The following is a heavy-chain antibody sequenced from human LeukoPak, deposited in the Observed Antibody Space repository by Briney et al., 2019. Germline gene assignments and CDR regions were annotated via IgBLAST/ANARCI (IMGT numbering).Heavy chain of an antibody. V-gene: IGHV1-69*04. CDR1: GGTFSSYG. CDR3: AKITVAGTLEDDFDY. D-gene: IGHD6-19*01. CDR2: IIPIFDIG. J-gene: IGHJ4*02. Sequence: SVKVSCKASGGTFSSYGITWVRQAPGQGLEWMGRIIPIFDIGNYAQRFQGRVPITADKSTTTAYMELSRLRSDDTAVYYCAKITVAGTLEDDFDYWGQGTLVTVSS.